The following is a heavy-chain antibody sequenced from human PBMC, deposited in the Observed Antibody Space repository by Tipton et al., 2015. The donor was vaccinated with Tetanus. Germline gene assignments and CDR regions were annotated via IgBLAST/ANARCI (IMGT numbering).Heavy chain of an antibody. CDR2: IDPNSGDT. J-gene: IGHJ6*02. Sequence: QLVQSGAELKKPGASVKVSCTASGYTFTGYYMYWVRQAPGQGLEWVGWIDPNSGDTIYAQNFQGRVTMTRDTSISTVYMELSRLRSDDPAVYYCARDRGDFIYYGMDVWGPGTTVTVSS. CDR1: GYTFTGYY. D-gene: IGHD2-21*01. CDR3: ARDRGDFIYYGMDV. V-gene: IGHV1-2*02.